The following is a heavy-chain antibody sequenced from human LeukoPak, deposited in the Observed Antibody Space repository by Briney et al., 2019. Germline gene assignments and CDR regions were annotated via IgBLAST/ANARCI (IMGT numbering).Heavy chain of an antibody. CDR2: ISRSGTT. V-gene: IGHV4-38-2*01. D-gene: IGHD1-1*01. Sequence: PSETLSLTCAVSGYSISSGYYWGWIRSPPGKGLEWIGSISRSGTTSYNPSLQSRVTISVDTSKNQFSLKLSSVTATDAAVYYCASPGMYDNSPIDYWGPGTLVTVSS. J-gene: IGHJ4*02. CDR3: ASPGMYDNSPIDY. CDR1: GYSISSGYY.